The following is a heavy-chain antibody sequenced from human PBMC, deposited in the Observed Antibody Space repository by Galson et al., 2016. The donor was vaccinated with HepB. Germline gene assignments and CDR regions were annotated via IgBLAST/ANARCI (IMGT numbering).Heavy chain of an antibody. V-gene: IGHV3-23*01. Sequence: SLRLSCAASGFAFRTYSMNWVRQTPGKGLQWVSSISGTGDSTFYADSVKGRFTISRDKSKNTLYLQMNSLRAGDTAVYYCAKSIRGDDYYPFYYYSMDVWGQGNPGHRVV. CDR3: AKSIRGDDYYPFYYYSMDV. CDR2: ISGTGDST. CDR1: GFAFRTYS. J-gene: IGHJ6*02. D-gene: IGHD3-10*01.